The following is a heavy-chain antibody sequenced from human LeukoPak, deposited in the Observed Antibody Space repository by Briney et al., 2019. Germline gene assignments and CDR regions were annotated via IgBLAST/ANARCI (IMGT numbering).Heavy chain of an antibody. CDR2: INHSGST. CDR1: GGSFSGYY. V-gene: IGHV4-34*01. D-gene: IGHD6-13*01. Sequence: SETLSLTCAVYGGSFSGYYWSWIRQPPGKGLEWIGEINHSGSTNYNPSLKSRVTISVDTSKNQFSLKLSSVTAADTAVYYCARVSSSSWYRNWFDPWGQGTLVTVSS. CDR3: ARVSSSSWYRNWFDP. J-gene: IGHJ5*02.